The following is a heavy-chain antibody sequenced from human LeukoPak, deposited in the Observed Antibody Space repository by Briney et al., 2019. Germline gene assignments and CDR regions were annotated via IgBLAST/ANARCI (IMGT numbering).Heavy chain of an antibody. J-gene: IGHJ4*02. D-gene: IGHD2-2*01. CDR3: ATAPLFQPHPFFDF. CDR1: GFTVSTNY. Sequence: GGSLRLSCVTTGFTVSTNYMSWVRQAPCKALDLVSVIYTGGNTYYADSVKGRFTSSRYNSKNTLYLQMSSLRADDTAVYYCATAPLFQPHPFFDFWGQGSLVTVSS. V-gene: IGHV3-53*01. CDR2: IYTGGNT.